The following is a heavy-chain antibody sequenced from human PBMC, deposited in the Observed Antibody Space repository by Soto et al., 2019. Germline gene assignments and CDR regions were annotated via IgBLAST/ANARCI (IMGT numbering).Heavy chain of an antibody. CDR3: ATEHYGADAFDI. Sequence: GGSLRLSCAASGFTFSTYSMNWVRQAPGKGLEWISYISSSSSSISYADSVKGRFTISRDDAKNSLSLQMNSLRAEDTAVYYCATEHYGADAFDIWGQGTMVTVSS. V-gene: IGHV3-48*01. CDR1: GFTFSTYS. D-gene: IGHD4-17*01. J-gene: IGHJ3*02. CDR2: ISSSSSSI.